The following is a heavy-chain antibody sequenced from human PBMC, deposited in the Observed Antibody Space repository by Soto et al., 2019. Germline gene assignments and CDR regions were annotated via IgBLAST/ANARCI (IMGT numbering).Heavy chain of an antibody. J-gene: IGHJ4*02. CDR2: IYPGDSDT. Sequence: PGESLKISCKGSGYSFTSYWIGWVRQMPGKGLEWMGIIYPGDSDTRYSPSFQGQVTISADKSISTAYLQWSSLKASDTAMYYCARSLTIFGVVTYFDYWGQGTLVTVSS. D-gene: IGHD3-3*01. V-gene: IGHV5-51*01. CDR1: GYSFTSYW. CDR3: ARSLTIFGVVTYFDY.